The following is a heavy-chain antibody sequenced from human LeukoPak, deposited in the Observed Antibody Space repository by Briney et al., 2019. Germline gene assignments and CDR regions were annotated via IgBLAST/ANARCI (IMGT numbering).Heavy chain of an antibody. Sequence: ASVKVSCKASGYTFTSYDINWVRQATGQGLEWMGWMNPNSGNTGYAQKFQGRVTMTRDTSISTAYMELSRLRSDDTAVYYCARDYYDSGGYSRKFDYWGQGTLVTVSS. CDR3: ARDYYDSGGYSRKFDY. D-gene: IGHD3-22*01. J-gene: IGHJ4*02. CDR1: GYTFTSYD. V-gene: IGHV1-8*02. CDR2: MNPNSGNT.